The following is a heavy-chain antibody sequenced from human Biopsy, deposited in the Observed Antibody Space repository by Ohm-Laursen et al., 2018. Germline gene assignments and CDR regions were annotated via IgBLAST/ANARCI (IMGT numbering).Heavy chain of an antibody. CDR1: GDSVNTYNFY. D-gene: IGHD3-10*01. CDR3: ARAYYYGAGGYCSPWMGV. J-gene: IGHJ6*02. V-gene: IGHV4-61*01. Sequence: SQTLSLTCTASGDSVNTYNFYWTWIRQSPGKGLDWIGHIFYSGSTKYNPSLERRGHISLDTAKNQFSLKLRSVTAADTAVYSCARAYYYGAGGYCSPWMGVWGQGTAVSVS. CDR2: IFYSGST.